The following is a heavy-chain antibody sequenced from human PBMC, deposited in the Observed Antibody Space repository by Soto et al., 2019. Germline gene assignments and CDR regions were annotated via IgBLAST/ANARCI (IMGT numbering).Heavy chain of an antibody. CDR3: ARVIPPPMLYFDY. CDR1: GFTFSSYA. Sequence: PGGSLRLSCAASGFTFSSYAMHWVRQAPGKGLEKVSAISNNGGSTYYAKYVKGKFTNSRDNSKNTLYLQMGSLRAEDMAVYYCARVIPPPMLYFDYWGQGTPVTVSS. CDR2: ISNNGGST. J-gene: IGHJ4*02. D-gene: IGHD2-8*01. V-gene: IGHV3-64*01.